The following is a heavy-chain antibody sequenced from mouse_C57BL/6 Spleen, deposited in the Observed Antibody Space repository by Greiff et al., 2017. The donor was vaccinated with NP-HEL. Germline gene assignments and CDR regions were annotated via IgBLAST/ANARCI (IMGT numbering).Heavy chain of an antibody. J-gene: IGHJ4*01. V-gene: IGHV1-78*01. CDR2: IYPRDGST. D-gene: IGHD3-2*02. CDR1: GYTFTDHT. Sequence: VQLQQSDAELVKPGASVKISCKVSGYTFTDHTIHWMKQRPEQGLEWIGYIYPRDGSTKYNEKLKGKATLTADKSSSTAYMQLNSLTSEDSAVYFCARGMDSSGYVRGYYAMDYWGQGTSVTVSS. CDR3: ARGMDSSGYVRGYYAMDY.